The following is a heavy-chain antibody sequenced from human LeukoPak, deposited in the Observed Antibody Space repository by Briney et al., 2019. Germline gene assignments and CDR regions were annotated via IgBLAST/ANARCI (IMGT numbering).Heavy chain of an antibody. CDR3: AKDMAGYYYYYYMDV. Sequence: RGSLRLSCAASGFTFDDYAMHWVRQAPGKGLEWVSLISGDGGSTYYADSVKGRFTISRDNSKNSLYLQMNSLRTEDTALYYCAKDMAGYYYYYYMDVWGKGTTVTVSS. CDR1: GFTFDDYA. V-gene: IGHV3-43*02. J-gene: IGHJ6*03. CDR2: ISGDGGST.